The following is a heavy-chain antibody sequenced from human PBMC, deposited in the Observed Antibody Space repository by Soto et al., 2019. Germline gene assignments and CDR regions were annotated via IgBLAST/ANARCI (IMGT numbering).Heavy chain of an antibody. D-gene: IGHD6-19*01. V-gene: IGHV3-48*01. CDR2: ISSSSSTI. J-gene: IGHJ4*02. CDR1: GFTFSTYS. CDR3: AKELHTSSGWSQVIY. Sequence: GGSLRLSCAASGFTFSTYSMNWVRQAPGKGLEWVSYISSSSSTIFYTDSVKGRFTVSRDNAKNSLYLQMNSLRAEDTAVYYCAKELHTSSGWSQVIYWGQGTLVTVSS.